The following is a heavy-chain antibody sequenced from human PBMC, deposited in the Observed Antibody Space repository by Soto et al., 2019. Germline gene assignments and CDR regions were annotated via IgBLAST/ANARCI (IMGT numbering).Heavy chain of an antibody. Sequence: EVQLVESGGGLVQPGGSLRLSCGASGFTFSTYWMSWVRQAPGKGLEWLADMKEGERKTKTNYAASVKCRLTSTIDNDANSVDLQMTNLINDDTASQYSASDSNDYGDYGWYSDLWGRGTLVTVSS. CDR3: ASDSNDYGDYGWYSDL. CDR2: MKEGERKTKT. J-gene: IGHJ2*01. D-gene: IGHD4-17*01. V-gene: IGHV3-7*03. CDR1: GFTFSTYW.